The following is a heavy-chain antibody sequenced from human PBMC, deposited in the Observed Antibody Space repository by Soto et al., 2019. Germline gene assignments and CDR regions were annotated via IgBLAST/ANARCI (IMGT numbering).Heavy chain of an antibody. V-gene: IGHV1-8*01. D-gene: IGHD1-26*01. CDR3: AREISGSYRFDY. CDR2: MNPNSGTT. CDR1: GYTFTSYD. Sequence: QVQLVQSGAEVKKPGASVKVSCKASGYTFTSYDINWVRQATGQGLEWMGWMNPNSGTTGYAQKFQGRVTMTRNTSITTAYMELSSLRSEDKAVYYCAREISGSYRFDYWGQGTLVTVSS. J-gene: IGHJ4*02.